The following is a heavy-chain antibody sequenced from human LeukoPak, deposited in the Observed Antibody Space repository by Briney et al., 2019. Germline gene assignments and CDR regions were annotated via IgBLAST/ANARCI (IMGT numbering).Heavy chain of an antibody. CDR1: GGSISSYY. CDR2: IYYSGST. D-gene: IGHD2-15*01. V-gene: IGHV4-59*01. J-gene: IGHJ4*02. Sequence: SETLSLTCTVSGGSISSYYWSWIRQPPGKGLEWIGYIYYSGSTNYNPSLKSRVTISVDTSKNQFPLKLSSVTAAAAAVYYCARAGVSGDGFDYWGQGTLVTVSS. CDR3: ARAGVSGDGFDY.